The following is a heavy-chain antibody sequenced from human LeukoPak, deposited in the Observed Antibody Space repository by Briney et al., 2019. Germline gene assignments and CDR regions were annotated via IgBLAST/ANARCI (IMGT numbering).Heavy chain of an antibody. CDR1: GFTVSSNY. D-gene: IGHD2-21*02. CDR2: IYYSGST. CDR3: ARVPPLHDCQVKGDAFDI. Sequence: GSLRLSCAASGFTVSSNYMSWIRQPSGKGLEWTGYIYYSGSTNYNPTLKSRVTISVDTSKNQFSRKLSSVTAADTAVYYCARVPPLHDCQVKGDAFDIWGQGTMVTVSS. V-gene: IGHV4-59*02. J-gene: IGHJ3*02.